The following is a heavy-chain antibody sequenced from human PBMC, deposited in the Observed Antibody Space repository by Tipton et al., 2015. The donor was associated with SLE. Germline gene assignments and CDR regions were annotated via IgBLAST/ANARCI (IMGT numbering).Heavy chain of an antibody. CDR1: GGSFSGYY. J-gene: IGHJ4*02. CDR3: AGGSTPGPVDY. CDR2: INHSGST. V-gene: IGHV4-34*01. Sequence: LRLSCAVNGGSFSGYYWSWIRQPPGKGLEWIGEINHSGSTNYNPSLKSRVTISVDTSKNQFSLKLSSVTAADSAVYSFAGGSTPGPVDYWGQGTLVIVSS. D-gene: IGHD2-15*01.